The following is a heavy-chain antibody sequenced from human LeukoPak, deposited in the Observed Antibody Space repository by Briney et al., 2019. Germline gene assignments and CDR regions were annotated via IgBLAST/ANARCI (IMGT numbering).Heavy chain of an antibody. CDR1: GYTFTSFY. Sequence: GASVKVSCKASGYTFTSFYMHWARQAPGQGLEWMGMINPSGGSTSYAQKFQGRVTMTRDTSTSTVYMELSSLRSEDTAVYYCARGGYFDRSGSGADYFDYWGQGTLVTVSS. V-gene: IGHV1-46*01. CDR3: ARGGYFDRSGSGADYFDY. D-gene: IGHD3-22*01. CDR2: INPSGGST. J-gene: IGHJ4*02.